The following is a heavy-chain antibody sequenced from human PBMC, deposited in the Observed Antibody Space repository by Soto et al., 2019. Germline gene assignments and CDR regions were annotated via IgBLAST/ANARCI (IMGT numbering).Heavy chain of an antibody. CDR3: AKDPQSSGWSYNWYDP. CDR1: GFTFSSYA. Sequence: EVQLLESGGGLVQPGGSLRLSCEASGFTFSSYAMSWVRQAPGTGLEWVSTISDSGGGTYYADSVKGRFTVSRDNSRNTLYLQMNSLRVEDTAVYYCAKDPQSSGWSYNWYDPWGQGTLVTVS. CDR2: ISDSGGGT. V-gene: IGHV3-23*01. J-gene: IGHJ5*02. D-gene: IGHD6-19*01.